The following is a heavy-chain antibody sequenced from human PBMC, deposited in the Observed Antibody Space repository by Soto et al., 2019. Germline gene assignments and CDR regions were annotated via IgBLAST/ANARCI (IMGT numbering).Heavy chain of an antibody. D-gene: IGHD5-12*01. CDR1: GGSISSYY. Sequence: QVQLQESGPGLVKPSETLSLTCTVSGGSISSYYWSWIRQPPGKGLEWVGYIYYSGSTTYNPSLKSRLTISVDTSKNLFSLKLRSVTAADTAVYYCARLGRWLQALDSWGQGTLVTVSS. CDR3: ARLGRWLQALDS. V-gene: IGHV4-59*08. CDR2: IYYSGST. J-gene: IGHJ4*02.